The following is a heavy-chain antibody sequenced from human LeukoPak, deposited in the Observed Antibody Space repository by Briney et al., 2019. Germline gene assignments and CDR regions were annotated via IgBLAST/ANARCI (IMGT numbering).Heavy chain of an antibody. Sequence: GGSLRLSCAAPGFTFSSYTMSWVRQAPGKGLEWVSSISSGNTYIYYADTVKGRFTISRDNSKNTLYLQMNSLRAEDTAVYYCAKQYDFWSGYYKDWGQGTLVTVSS. CDR2: ISSGNTYI. J-gene: IGHJ4*02. CDR3: AKQYDFWSGYYKD. D-gene: IGHD3-3*01. V-gene: IGHV3-21*04. CDR1: GFTFSSYT.